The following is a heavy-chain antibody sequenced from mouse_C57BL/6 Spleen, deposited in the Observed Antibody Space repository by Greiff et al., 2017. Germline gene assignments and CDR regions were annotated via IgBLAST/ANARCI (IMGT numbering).Heavy chain of an antibody. J-gene: IGHJ1*03. CDR1: GYTFTSYW. V-gene: IGHV1-52*01. Sequence: QVQLKQPGAELVRPGSSVKLSCKASGYTFTSYWMHWVKQRPIQGLEWIGNIDPSDSETHYNQKFKDKATLTVDKSSSTAYMQLSSLTSEDSAVYYCYGSRASYWYFDVWGTGTTVTVSS. CDR3: YGSRASYWYFDV. CDR2: IDPSDSET. D-gene: IGHD1-1*01.